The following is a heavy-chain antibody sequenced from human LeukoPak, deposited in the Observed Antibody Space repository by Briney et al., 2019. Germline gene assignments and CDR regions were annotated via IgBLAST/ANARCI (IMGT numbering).Heavy chain of an antibody. CDR3: ARDWYLDY. V-gene: IGHV3-48*02. Sequence: SVKGRFTISRDNAKKSLCLQMNSLRDDDTAVYYCARDWYLDYWGQGTLVTVSS. J-gene: IGHJ4*02.